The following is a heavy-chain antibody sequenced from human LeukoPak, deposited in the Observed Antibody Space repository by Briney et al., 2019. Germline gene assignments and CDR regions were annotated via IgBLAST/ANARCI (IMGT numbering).Heavy chain of an antibody. CDR3: VHCGGDCYPCCGMDV. CDR1: GFTFSSYA. CDR2: ISGSGGSI. D-gene: IGHD2-21*02. V-gene: IGHV3-23*01. Sequence: PGGSLRLSRAASGFTFSSYAMSWVRQAPGKGLEWVSVISGSGGSIYYADSVKGRFTISRDNSKNTLYLQMNSLRAEDTAVYYCVHCGGDCYPCCGMDVWGQGTLVTVSS. J-gene: IGHJ4*02.